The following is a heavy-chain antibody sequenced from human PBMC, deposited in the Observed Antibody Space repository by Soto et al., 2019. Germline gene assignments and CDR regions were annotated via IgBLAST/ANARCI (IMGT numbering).Heavy chain of an antibody. Sequence: GLMRLSCSVAGFTFCDHSLERYRQEPGKGLEWVGRIRNKANSYSTEYAASVKGRFTISRDDSMNSLYLQMNSLKTEDMAVFYCARYSGSYSRGLDYWGQGTPVTVSS. J-gene: IGHJ4*02. CDR3: ARYSGSYSRGLDY. V-gene: IGHV3-72*01. CDR1: GFTFCDHS. CDR2: IRNKANSYST. D-gene: IGHD1-26*01.